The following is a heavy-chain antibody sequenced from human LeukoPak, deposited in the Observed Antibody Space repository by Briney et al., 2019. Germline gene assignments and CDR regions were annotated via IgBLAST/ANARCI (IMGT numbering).Heavy chain of an antibody. Sequence: SETLSLTCTVSGGSISSSSYYWGWIRQPPGKGLEWIGSIYYSGSTYFNPSLKSRVTISVDTSKNQFSLKLSSVTAEDTAVYYCARSRDGYNGLFDPWGQGTLVTVSS. CDR3: ARSRDGYNGLFDP. CDR2: IYYSGST. CDR1: GGSISSSSYY. J-gene: IGHJ5*02. D-gene: IGHD5-24*01. V-gene: IGHV4-39*07.